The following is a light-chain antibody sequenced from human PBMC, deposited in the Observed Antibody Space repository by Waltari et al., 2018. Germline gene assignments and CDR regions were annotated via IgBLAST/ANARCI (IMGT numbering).Light chain of an antibody. CDR2: GAS. Sequence: DVVMNKYPDSLAVSLDERATITCKSGRSILHSSEIKNQLGWYQQKSGQSPKLLIYGASTREAGVSDRFSGSGSGTDFTLTISSLQTEDVAVYYCQQYYSTPFTFGPGTKVDIK. V-gene: IGKV4-1*01. CDR1: RSILHSSEIKNQ. J-gene: IGKJ3*01. CDR3: QQYYSTPFT.